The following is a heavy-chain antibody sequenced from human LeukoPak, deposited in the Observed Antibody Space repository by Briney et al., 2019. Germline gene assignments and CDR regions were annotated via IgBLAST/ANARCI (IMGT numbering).Heavy chain of an antibody. CDR3: ARGFSSWVSYFDY. J-gene: IGHJ4*02. D-gene: IGHD6-13*01. CDR2: INHSGST. CDR1: GGSFSGYY. V-gene: IGHV4-34*01. Sequence: SGTLSLTCAVYGGSFSGYYWSWIRQLPGKGLEWIGEINHSGSTNYNPSLKSRVTISVDTSKNQFSLKLSSVTAADTAVYYCARGFSSWVSYFDYWGQGTLVTVSS.